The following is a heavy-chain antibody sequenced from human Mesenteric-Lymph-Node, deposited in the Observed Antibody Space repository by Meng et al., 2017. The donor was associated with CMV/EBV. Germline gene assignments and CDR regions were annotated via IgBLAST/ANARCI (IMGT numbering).Heavy chain of an antibody. CDR3: ARGGRTGTTWGFDY. CDR2: INSDGSST. D-gene: IGHD1-7*01. J-gene: IGHJ4*02. CDR1: GFTFSSYW. Sequence: GESLKISCAASGFTFSSYWMHWVRQAPGKGLVWVSRINSDGSSTSYADSVKGRFTISRDNAKNTLYLQMNSLRAEDTAVYYCARGGRTGTTWGFDYWGQGTLVTVSS. V-gene: IGHV3-74*01.